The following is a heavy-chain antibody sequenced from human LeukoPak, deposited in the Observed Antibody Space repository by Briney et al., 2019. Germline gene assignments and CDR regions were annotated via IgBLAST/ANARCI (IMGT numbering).Heavy chain of an antibody. D-gene: IGHD6-19*01. CDR3: AKAGIAVPATPEY. J-gene: IGHJ4*02. V-gene: IGHV3-23*01. CDR1: GFTFSNYA. CDR2: ISSGGGTT. Sequence: GGSLRLSCAASGFTFSNYAMNWVRLAPGKGLEWVSVISSGGGTTYYSDSVKGRFIISRDNSKNMLYLQMNSLRGDDTALYYCAKAGIAVPATPEYCGQGTQVTVSS.